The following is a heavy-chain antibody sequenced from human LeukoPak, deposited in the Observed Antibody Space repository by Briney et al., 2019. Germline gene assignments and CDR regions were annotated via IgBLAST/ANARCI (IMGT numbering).Heavy chain of an antibody. CDR1: GFTGSSNY. V-gene: IGHV3-66*02. Sequence: GGSLRLSCAASGFTGSSNYMSWVRQAPGKGLEWVSVIYSGGSTYYADSVKGRFTISRDNSKNTLYLQMNSLRAEDTAVYYCARDGRYYDFWSGYQPFDYWGQGTLVTVSS. CDR3: ARDGRYYDFWSGYQPFDY. CDR2: IYSGGST. D-gene: IGHD3-3*01. J-gene: IGHJ4*02.